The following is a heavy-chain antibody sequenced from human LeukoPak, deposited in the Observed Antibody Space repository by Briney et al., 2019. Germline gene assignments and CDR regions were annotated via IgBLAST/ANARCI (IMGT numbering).Heavy chain of an antibody. CDR2: MSASSGNT. D-gene: IGHD3-16*01. Sequence: ASVKVSCKASGYTFTSYDINWVRQATGQGLEWLGWMSASSGNTGYAQKFQGRVSMTRATSISTAYLELSSLTFEDTAVYYCATSMGENGISIDYWGQGTLVTVSS. V-gene: IGHV1-8*01. CDR1: GYTFTSYD. CDR3: ATSMGENGISIDY. J-gene: IGHJ4*02.